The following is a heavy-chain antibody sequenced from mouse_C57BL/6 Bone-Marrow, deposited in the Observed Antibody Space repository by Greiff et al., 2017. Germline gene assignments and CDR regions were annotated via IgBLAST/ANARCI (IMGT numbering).Heavy chain of an antibody. CDR2: IYPGSGST. CDR1: GYTFTSYW. J-gene: IGHJ2*01. V-gene: IGHV1-55*01. Sequence: QVQLQQPGAELVKPGASVKMSCKASGYTFTSYWITWVKQRPGQGLEWIGDIYPGSGSTNYNEKFKSKATLTVDTSSSTAYMQLSSLTSEDSAVYYCASSTMVTTTGYYFDCWGQGTTLTVSS. D-gene: IGHD2-2*01. CDR3: ASSTMVTTTGYYFDC.